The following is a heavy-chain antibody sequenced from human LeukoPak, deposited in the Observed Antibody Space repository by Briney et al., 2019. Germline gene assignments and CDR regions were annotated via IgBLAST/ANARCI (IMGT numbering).Heavy chain of an antibody. CDR2: ISGSGGST. CDR3: AKSGEYYDILTGEFDY. D-gene: IGHD3-9*01. J-gene: IGHJ4*02. V-gene: IGHV3-23*01. CDR1: GFTFSSYA. Sequence: GGSLRLSCAASGFTFSSYAMSWVRQAPGKGLEWVSAISGSGGSTYYADSVKGRFTISRDNSKNTLYLQMNSLRAEDTAVSYCAKSGEYYDILTGEFDYWGQGTLVTVSS.